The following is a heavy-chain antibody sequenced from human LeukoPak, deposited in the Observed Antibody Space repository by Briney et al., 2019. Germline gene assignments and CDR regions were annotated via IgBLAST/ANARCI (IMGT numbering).Heavy chain of an antibody. CDR3: ARGDDILTGYYLDFDY. CDR1: GFTFRSCS. V-gene: IGHV3-21*01. J-gene: IGHJ4*02. Sequence: PGGSLRLSCAASGFTFRSCSMKWVRQAPGKGLGWVSSISSSRSYIYYADSVKGRFTISRDNAKNSLYLQMNSLRAEDTAVYYCARGDDILTGYYLDFDYWGQGTLVTVSS. CDR2: ISSSRSYI. D-gene: IGHD3-9*01.